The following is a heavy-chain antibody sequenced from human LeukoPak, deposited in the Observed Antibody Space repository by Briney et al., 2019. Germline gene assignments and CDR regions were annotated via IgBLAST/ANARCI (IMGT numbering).Heavy chain of an antibody. V-gene: IGHV3-11*01. CDR1: GFTLSDYY. CDR2: ISSSGSTI. CDR3: AREFLRSGGCAFDI. Sequence: GRSLRLSCAASGFTLSDYYMSWLRQAPGHGLEWVSYISSSGSTIYYADSVKGRFTISRDNAKNSLYLQMTSLRAEDTAVYYCAREFLRSGGCAFDIWGQGTMVTVSS. J-gene: IGHJ3*02. D-gene: IGHD3-16*01.